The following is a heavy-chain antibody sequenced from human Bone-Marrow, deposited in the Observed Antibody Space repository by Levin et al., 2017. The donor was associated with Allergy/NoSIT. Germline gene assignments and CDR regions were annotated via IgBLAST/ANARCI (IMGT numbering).Heavy chain of an antibody. CDR1: GGTFSSYA. V-gene: IGHV1-69*13. CDR2: IIPIFGTA. J-gene: IGHJ6*02. CDR3: ARDGDYGDSRYYYYGMDV. Sequence: SVKVSCKASGGTFSSYAISWVRQAPGQGLEWMGGIIPIFGTANYAQKFQGRVTITADESTSTAYMELSSLRSEDTAVYYCARDGDYGDSRYYYYGMDVWGQGTTVTVSS. D-gene: IGHD4-17*01.